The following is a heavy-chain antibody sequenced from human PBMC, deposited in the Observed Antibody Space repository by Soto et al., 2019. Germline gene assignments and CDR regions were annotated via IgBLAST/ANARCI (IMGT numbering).Heavy chain of an antibody. CDR2: IYYSGST. CDR1: GGSISSGDYY. V-gene: IGHV4-30-4*01. Sequence: QVQLQESGPGLVKPSQTLSLTCTVSGGSISSGDYYWSWIRQPPGKGLEWIGYIYYSGSTYYNPSLKSRVTISVDTSKNQFSLKLSSVTAADTAVYYCARERPTYCGGDCADYWGQGTLVTVSS. CDR3: ARERPTYCGGDCADY. D-gene: IGHD2-21*02. J-gene: IGHJ4*02.